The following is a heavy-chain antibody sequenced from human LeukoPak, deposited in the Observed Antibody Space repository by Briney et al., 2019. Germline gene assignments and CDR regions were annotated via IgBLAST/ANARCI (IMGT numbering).Heavy chain of an antibody. CDR1: GGSFSGYY. CDR3: AREGSRRLYMDV. Sequence: PSEILSLTCAVYGGSFSGYYWSWIRQPPGRGLEWIGEINHSGSTNYNPSLKSRVIISVENSKNHFSLRLTSLTAADTAVYYCAREGSRRLYMDVWGRGITITVSS. CDR2: INHSGST. J-gene: IGHJ6*03. D-gene: IGHD2-15*01. V-gene: IGHV4-34*01.